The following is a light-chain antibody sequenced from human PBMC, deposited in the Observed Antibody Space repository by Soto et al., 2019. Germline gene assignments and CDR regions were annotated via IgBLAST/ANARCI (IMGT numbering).Light chain of an antibody. V-gene: IGKV3-11*01. CDR3: QQHSDWPLT. Sequence: EIVFIQSPVTLSLSPVERATLSCRASQSISSSLAWYQQNPGQAPRLLIFDASNRATGIPVRFSGSGSGTDFTLTISSLEPDDFTVYYCQQHSDWPLTFGGGTKVDIK. CDR2: DAS. J-gene: IGKJ4*01. CDR1: QSISSS.